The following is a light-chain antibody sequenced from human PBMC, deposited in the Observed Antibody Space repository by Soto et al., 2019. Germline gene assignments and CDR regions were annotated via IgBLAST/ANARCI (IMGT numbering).Light chain of an antibody. J-gene: IGLJ1*01. CDR1: STDVGTYKF. CDR3: CSYFGGRTYV. Sequence: QSVLTQPASVSGSPGQSITISCTGTSTDVGTYKFVSWYQHHPGKAPKVIIYEGSKRPSGVSNRFSGSKSGNTASLTISGLQAEVEADYYCCSYFGGRTYVFGSGTKVTVL. CDR2: EGS. V-gene: IGLV2-23*01.